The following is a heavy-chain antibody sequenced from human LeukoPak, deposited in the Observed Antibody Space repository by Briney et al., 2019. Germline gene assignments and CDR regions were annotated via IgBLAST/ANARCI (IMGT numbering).Heavy chain of an antibody. Sequence: GGSLRLSCAASGVIVSRNFMSWIRQAPGKGLQWVAIMYAGGTTDYSDSVRGRFHISRDSSNNTLSLQINSLRAEDTAVYYCARTHHNPPVQSLFDYWGQGTLVTVSS. CDR1: GVIVSRNF. J-gene: IGHJ4*02. D-gene: IGHD1-1*01. V-gene: IGHV3-53*01. CDR2: MYAGGTT. CDR3: ARTHHNPPVQSLFDY.